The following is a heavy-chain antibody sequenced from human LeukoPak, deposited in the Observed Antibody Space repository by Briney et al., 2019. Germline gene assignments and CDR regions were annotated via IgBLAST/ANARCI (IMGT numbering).Heavy chain of an antibody. CDR3: ARDSIKGPIDY. CDR2: IYYSGNT. J-gene: IGHJ4*02. CDR1: GASISSGDHY. Sequence: PSETLSLTCTVSGASISSGDHYWSWIRQPPGKGLEYIGYIYYSGNTYYNPSLESRVTISLDTSKNQFSLKLSSVTAADTAVYYCARDSIKGPIDYWGQGTLVTVSS. V-gene: IGHV4-30-4*01.